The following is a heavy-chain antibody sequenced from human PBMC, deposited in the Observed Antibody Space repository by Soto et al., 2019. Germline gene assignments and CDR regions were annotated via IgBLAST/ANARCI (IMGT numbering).Heavy chain of an antibody. J-gene: IGHJ5*02. CDR2: ISGSGGST. CDR3: AKDQVSTSYALAS. V-gene: IGHV3-23*01. CDR1: GFTFSNYA. Sequence: EVQLLESGGGLVQPGGSLRLSCAASGFTFSNYAVTWVRQAPGKGLEWVSTISGSGGSTYYADSVKGRSTISRDNSKNTLYLQMNTLRAEDTAVYFCAKDQVSTSYALASWGQGTLFTVPS. D-gene: IGHD3-3*01.